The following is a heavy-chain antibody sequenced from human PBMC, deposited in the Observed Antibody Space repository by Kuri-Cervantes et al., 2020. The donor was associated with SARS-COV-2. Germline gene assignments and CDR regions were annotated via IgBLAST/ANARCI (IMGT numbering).Heavy chain of an antibody. D-gene: IGHD4-17*01. CDR2: ISSSSYI. V-gene: IGHV3-21*04. Sequence: ESLKISCAASGFTFSSYSMNWVRQAPGKGLEWVSSISSSSYIYYADSVKGRFTISRDNSKNTLYLQMNSLRAEDTAVYYCAKDGGPGYGDYVYFDYWGQGTLVTVSS. CDR3: AKDGGPGYGDYVYFDY. J-gene: IGHJ4*02. CDR1: GFTFSSYS.